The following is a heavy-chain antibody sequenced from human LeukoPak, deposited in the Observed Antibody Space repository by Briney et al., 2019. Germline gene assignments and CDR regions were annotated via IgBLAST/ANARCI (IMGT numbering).Heavy chain of an antibody. CDR2: ISSSSSYI. J-gene: IGHJ3*02. CDR1: GFTFSSYS. Sequence: PGGSLRLSCAASGFTFSSYSMNWVRQAPGKGLVWVSSISSSSSYIYYADSVKGRFTISRDNAKNSLYLQMNSLRAEDTAVYYCASASRNYYDSSGYEADAFDIWGQGTMVTVSS. V-gene: IGHV3-21*01. D-gene: IGHD3-22*01. CDR3: ASASRNYYDSSGYEADAFDI.